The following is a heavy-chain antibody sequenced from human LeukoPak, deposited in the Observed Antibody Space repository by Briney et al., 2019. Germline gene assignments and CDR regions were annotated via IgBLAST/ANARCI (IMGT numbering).Heavy chain of an antibody. D-gene: IGHD6-13*01. CDR3: ARIGAGSSRDY. CDR2: IVGSSST. CDR1: GFTFSNFA. Sequence: GGSLRLSCAASGFTFSNFAMTCVRQAPGKGLEWVSSIVGSSSTYYADSLKGRFTISRDNAKNSLYLQMNSLRAEDTAVYYCARIGAGSSRDYWGQGTLVTVSS. V-gene: IGHV3-21*01. J-gene: IGHJ4*02.